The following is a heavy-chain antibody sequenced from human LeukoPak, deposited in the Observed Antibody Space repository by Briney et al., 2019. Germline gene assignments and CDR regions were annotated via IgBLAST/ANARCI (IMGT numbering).Heavy chain of an antibody. D-gene: IGHD6-19*01. CDR3: AKGEVSSDSQAFDY. CDR1: GFTFSSYT. V-gene: IGHV3-23*01. Sequence: GGSLRLSCAGSGFTFSSYTMIWVRQAPGKGLEWVSGITGSGGSTYHADSVKGRFTISRDNSKNTLYLQMNSLRAEDTAVYYCAKGEVSSDSQAFDYWGQGTLVTVSS. CDR2: ITGSGGST. J-gene: IGHJ4*02.